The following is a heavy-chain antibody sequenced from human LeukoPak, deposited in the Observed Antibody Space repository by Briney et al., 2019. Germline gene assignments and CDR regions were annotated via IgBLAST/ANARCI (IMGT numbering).Heavy chain of an antibody. CDR3: ARVHHYDVLTGYYHYYYYYMDV. J-gene: IGHJ6*03. CDR2: ITSGTRT. D-gene: IGHD3-9*01. CDR1: GFTFSSHG. Sequence: GGSLRLSCVASGFTFSSHGMNWVRQAPGKGLEWVSGITSGTRTYYADSVKGRFAISRDNSKNAMYLQMNSLRAEDTAVYYCARVHHYDVLTGYYHYYYYYMDVWGKGTTVTVSS. V-gene: IGHV3-23*01.